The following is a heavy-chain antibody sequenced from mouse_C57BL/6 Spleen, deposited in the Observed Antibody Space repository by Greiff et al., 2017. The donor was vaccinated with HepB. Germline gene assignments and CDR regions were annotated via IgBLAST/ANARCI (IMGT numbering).Heavy chain of an antibody. Sequence: VQLKESGGGLVKPGGSLKLSCAASGFTFSDYGMHWVRQAPEKGLEWVAYISSGSSTIYYADTVKGRFTISRDNAKNTLFLQMTSLRSEDTAMYYCARDPPPYYYAMDYWGQGTSVTVSS. J-gene: IGHJ4*01. V-gene: IGHV5-17*01. CDR3: ARDPPPYYYAMDY. CDR2: ISSGSSTI. CDR1: GFTFSDYG.